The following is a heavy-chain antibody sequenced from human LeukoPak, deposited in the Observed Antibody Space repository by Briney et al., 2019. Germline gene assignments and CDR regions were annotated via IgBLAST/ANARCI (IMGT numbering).Heavy chain of an antibody. V-gene: IGHV3-23*01. CDR3: AKQARYYFDY. CDR2: ISGSGGST. CDR1: GFTVSSNS. J-gene: IGHJ4*02. Sequence: GGSLRLSCTVSGFTVSSNSMSWVRQAPGKGLEWVSAISGSGGSTYYADSVKGRFTISRDNSKNTLYLQMNSLRAEGTAVYYCAKQARYYFDYWGQGTLVTVSS.